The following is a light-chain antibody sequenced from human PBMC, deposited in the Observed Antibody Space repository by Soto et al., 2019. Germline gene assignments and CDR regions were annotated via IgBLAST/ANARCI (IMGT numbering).Light chain of an antibody. V-gene: IGKV1-5*01. J-gene: IGKJ1*01. Sequence: DIQMTQSPSTLSASVGDRVTITCRASQSISNWLAWYQQKPGKAPKLLIHDASTLDRGVPSRFNGSGSGTEFTLSISSLQTDDFATYYCQHSGTFGQGTKVEIK. CDR1: QSISNW. CDR3: QHSGT. CDR2: DAS.